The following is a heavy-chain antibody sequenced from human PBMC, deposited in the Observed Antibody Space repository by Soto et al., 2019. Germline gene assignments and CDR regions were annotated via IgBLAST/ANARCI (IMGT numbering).Heavy chain of an antibody. CDR3: ARGATRLDY. CDR2: IWYDGSNK. J-gene: IGHJ4*02. V-gene: IGHV3-33*08. Sequence: GGSLRLSCAASGFTLSNFAMSWVRQAPGKGLEWVAVIWYDGSNKYYADPVKGRFTISRDNSKNTLYLQMNSLRAEDTAVYYCARGATRLDYWGQGTLVTVSS. CDR1: GFTLSNFA.